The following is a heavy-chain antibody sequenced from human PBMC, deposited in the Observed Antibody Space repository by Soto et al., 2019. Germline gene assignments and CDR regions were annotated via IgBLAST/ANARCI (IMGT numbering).Heavy chain of an antibody. V-gene: IGHV4-30-2*01. J-gene: IGHJ5*02. CDR1: GGSISSGGYS. Sequence: TLSLTCAVSGGSISSGGYSWSWIRQPPGKGLEWIGYIYHSGSTYYNPSLKSRVTISVDRSKNQFSLKLSSVTAADTAVYYCARAYIYSWFDPWGQGTLVTVSS. CDR3: ARAYIYSWFDP. D-gene: IGHD2-15*01. CDR2: IYHSGST.